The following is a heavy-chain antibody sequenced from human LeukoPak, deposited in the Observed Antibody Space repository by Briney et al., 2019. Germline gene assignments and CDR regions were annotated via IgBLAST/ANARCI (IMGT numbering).Heavy chain of an antibody. J-gene: IGHJ3*02. Sequence: SETLSLTCAVYGGSFSGYYWSWIRQPPGKGLEWIGEINHSGSTNYNPSLKSRVTISVDTSKNQFSLKLSSVTAADTAVYYCAKYGYTPVAFDIWGQGTVVTVSS. CDR1: GGSFSGYY. CDR2: INHSGST. V-gene: IGHV4-34*01. D-gene: IGHD2-2*02. CDR3: AKYGYTPVAFDI.